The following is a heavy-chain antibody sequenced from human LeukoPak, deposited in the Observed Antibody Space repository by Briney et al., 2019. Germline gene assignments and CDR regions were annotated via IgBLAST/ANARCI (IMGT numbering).Heavy chain of an antibody. V-gene: IGHV4-34*01. CDR2: INHSGRT. Sequence: SETLSLTVAVQGGWFSGYYWSWIRQPPGKGLEWIGEINHSGRTNYNPSLKSRVTISGDTSNNQFSLKLTSVTAADTALYYCARGRNVGYCSSNSCSFDYWGQGTLVTVSS. CDR1: GGWFSGYY. J-gene: IGHJ4*02. D-gene: IGHD2-2*01. CDR3: ARGRNVGYCSSNSCSFDY.